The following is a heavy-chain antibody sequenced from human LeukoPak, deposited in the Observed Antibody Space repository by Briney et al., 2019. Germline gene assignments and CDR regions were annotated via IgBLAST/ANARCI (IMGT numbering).Heavy chain of an antibody. Sequence: GGSLRLSCAASRFTFSDYYMSWIRQAPGKGLEWVSYISSSSSYTNYADSVKGRFTISRDNAKNSLYLQMNSLRAEDTAVYYCARADGGPYYYGSGSYYWGQGTLVTVSS. V-gene: IGHV3-11*06. CDR1: RFTFSDYY. D-gene: IGHD3-10*01. CDR2: ISSSSSYT. J-gene: IGHJ4*02. CDR3: ARADGGPYYYGSGSYY.